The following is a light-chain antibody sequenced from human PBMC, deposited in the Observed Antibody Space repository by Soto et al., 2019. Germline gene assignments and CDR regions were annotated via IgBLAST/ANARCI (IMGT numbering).Light chain of an antibody. CDR3: SSYTSSSTPYYV. J-gene: IGLJ1*01. V-gene: IGLV2-14*01. CDR2: DVS. Sequence: SLLTQPASVSGSPGQSITISCTGTSSDVGGYNYVSWYQQHPGKAPKLMIYDVSNRPSVVSNRFSGSKSGNTASLTISGLQAEDEADYYCSSYTSSSTPYYVFGTGTKVTVL. CDR1: SSDVGGYNY.